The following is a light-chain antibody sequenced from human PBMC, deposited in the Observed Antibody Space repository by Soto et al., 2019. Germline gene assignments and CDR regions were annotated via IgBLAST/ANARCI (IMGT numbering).Light chain of an antibody. J-gene: IGKJ5*01. CDR3: QQYGRSVPIT. V-gene: IGKV3-20*01. Sequence: EIVFAQSPSPPSFSPGERAPLSCRAIQSVSSSYLACYQQKPGQAPRLLLYGASSRATGIPDRFSGSGSGTDFTLTINRLEPEDFAVYYCQQYGRSVPITFGQGTRLEIK. CDR2: GAS. CDR1: QSVSSSY.